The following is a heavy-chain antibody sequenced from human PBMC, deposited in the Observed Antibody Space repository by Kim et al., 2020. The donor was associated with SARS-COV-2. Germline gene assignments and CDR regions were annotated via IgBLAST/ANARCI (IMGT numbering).Heavy chain of an antibody. Sequence: SETLSLTCAVYGGSFSGYYWSWIRQPPGKGLEWIGEINHSGSTNYNPSLKSRVTISIDTSKNQFSLRLSSVTAADTAVYYCARSPVIGTYYNILTGYYTYWGQGTLVTVSS. V-gene: IGHV4-34*01. CDR3: ARSPVIGTYYNILTGYYTY. CDR1: GGSFSGYY. J-gene: IGHJ4*02. CDR2: INHSGST. D-gene: IGHD3-9*01.